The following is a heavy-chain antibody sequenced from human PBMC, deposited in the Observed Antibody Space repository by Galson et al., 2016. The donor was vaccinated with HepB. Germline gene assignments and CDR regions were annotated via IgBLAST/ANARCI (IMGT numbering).Heavy chain of an antibody. Sequence: SETLSLTCTVSGDSMTSNWCSWVRQPPGQGLEWIGEAYHTGTTHYNPSLKNRVTMSIDKSNNHLSLTLNFVTAADTAIYYCARHIAVAGTRGFDYWGQGTLVTVSS. CDR3: ARHIAVAGTRGFDY. D-gene: IGHD6-19*01. J-gene: IGHJ4*02. CDR2: AYHTGTT. V-gene: IGHV4-4*02. CDR1: GDSMTSNW.